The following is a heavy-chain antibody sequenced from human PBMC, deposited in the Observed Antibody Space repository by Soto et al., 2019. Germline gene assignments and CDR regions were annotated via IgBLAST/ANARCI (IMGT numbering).Heavy chain of an antibody. CDR3: AKENTXXXPDAFDI. CDR2: ISYDGSNK. Sequence: GGSLRLSCAASGFTFSSYGMHWVRQAPGKGLEWVAAISYDGSNKYYADSVKGRFTISRDNSKNTLYLQMNSLRAEDTAVYYCAKENTXXXPDAFDIWGQGTMVTVSS. D-gene: IGHD1-26*01. CDR1: GFTFSSYG. J-gene: IGHJ3*02. V-gene: IGHV3-30*18.